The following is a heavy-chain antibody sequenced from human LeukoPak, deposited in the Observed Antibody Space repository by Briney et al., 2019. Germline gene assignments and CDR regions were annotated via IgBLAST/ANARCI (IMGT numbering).Heavy chain of an antibody. Sequence: SETLSLTCTVSGGSISSSSYYWGWIRQPPGKGLEWIGSIYYSGGTYYNPSLKSRVTISVDTSKNQFSLKLSSVTAADTAVYYCARVATVRAFDIWGQGTMVTVSS. CDR3: ARVATVRAFDI. CDR2: IYYSGGT. CDR1: GGSISSSSYY. J-gene: IGHJ3*02. D-gene: IGHD3-10*01. V-gene: IGHV4-39*07.